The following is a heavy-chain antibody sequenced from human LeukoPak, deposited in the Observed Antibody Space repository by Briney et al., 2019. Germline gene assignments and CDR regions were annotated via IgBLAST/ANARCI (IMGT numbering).Heavy chain of an antibody. D-gene: IGHD3-10*01. J-gene: IGHJ5*02. CDR1: GGSINSY. V-gene: IGHV4-4*07. Sequence: SETLSLTCTVSGGSINSYWSWTRQPAGKGLEWIGRISGSGSTTYNPSLKSRLSISIDTSKNQFSLKLMSVTAADTAVYYCARDSGTTGEVKFDPWGQGTLVTVSS. CDR2: ISGSGST. CDR3: ARDSGTTGEVKFDP.